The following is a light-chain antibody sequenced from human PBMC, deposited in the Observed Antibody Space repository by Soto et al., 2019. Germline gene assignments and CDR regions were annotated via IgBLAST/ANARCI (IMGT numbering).Light chain of an antibody. CDR3: QQYSAWPLT. CDR2: GVS. V-gene: IGKV3-15*01. Sequence: EVVMTQSPATLSVSPGERATLSCRASQSVSSNFLAWYQQKPGQAPRLLIYGVSIRAAGIPARFSGSGSGTEFTLTISSLQSEDVAVYYCQQYSAWPLTFGGGTKVEI. CDR1: QSVSSN. J-gene: IGKJ4*01.